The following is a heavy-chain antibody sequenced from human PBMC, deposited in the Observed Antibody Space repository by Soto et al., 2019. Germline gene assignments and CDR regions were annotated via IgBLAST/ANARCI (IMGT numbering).Heavy chain of an antibody. CDR3: SRQIRDGDYVYELFDY. D-gene: IGHD4-17*01. CDR2: IYDSGST. J-gene: IGHJ4*02. Sequence: RQPPGKGLEGIGYIYDSGSTNYNTSLKSRVTISVDTSKNQCALKLSSVTATDTAVYYCSRQIRDGDYVYELFDYWGQGTLVTASS. V-gene: IGHV4-61*07.